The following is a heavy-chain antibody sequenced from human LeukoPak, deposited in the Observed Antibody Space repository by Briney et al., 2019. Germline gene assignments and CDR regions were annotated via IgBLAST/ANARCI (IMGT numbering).Heavy chain of an antibody. CDR1: GGSISSYY. V-gene: IGHV4-59*08. CDR2: IYYSGST. CDR3: ARRGWGSSWSYFDY. Sequence: SETLSLTCTVSGGSISSYYWSWIRQPPGKGLEWIGYIYYSGSTNYNPSLKSRVTISVDTSKNQFSLRLSSVTAADTAVYYCARRGWGSSWSYFDYWGQGILVTVSS. D-gene: IGHD6-13*01. J-gene: IGHJ4*02.